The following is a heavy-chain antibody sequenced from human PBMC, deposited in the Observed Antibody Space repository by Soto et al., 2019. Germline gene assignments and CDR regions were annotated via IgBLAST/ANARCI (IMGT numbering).Heavy chain of an antibody. J-gene: IGHJ6*02. Sequence: PGELLKISCKGSGYSFTSYWIGWVRQMPGKGLEWMGIIYPGDSDTRYSPSFQGQVTISADKSISTAYLQWSSLKASDTAMYYCARNFEREQSYYYYGMDVWGQGTTVTVSS. V-gene: IGHV5-51*01. CDR1: GYSFTSYW. CDR3: ARNFEREQSYYYYGMDV. CDR2: IYPGDSDT. D-gene: IGHD3-9*01.